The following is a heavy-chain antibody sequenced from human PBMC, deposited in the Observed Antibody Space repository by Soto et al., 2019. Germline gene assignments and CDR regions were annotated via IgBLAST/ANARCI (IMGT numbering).Heavy chain of an antibody. CDR2: IRRKTYGGTA. CDR3: NRDEKAADLRHFAPVFDY. V-gene: IGHV3-49*04. D-gene: IGHD3-9*01. J-gene: IGHJ4*02. CDR1: GFTFGDYA. Sequence: GGSLRLSCSGSGFTFGDYAMTWVRQAPGKGLEWVGSIRRKTYGGTADYAASVKGRFTISRDDSKSIAYLQMNSLKSEDTAVYYCNRDEKAADLRHFAPVFDYWGQGIQVTVS.